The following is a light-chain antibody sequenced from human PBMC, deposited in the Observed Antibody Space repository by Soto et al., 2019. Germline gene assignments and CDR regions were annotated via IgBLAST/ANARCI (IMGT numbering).Light chain of an antibody. CDR3: AVWDDSLHGYV. Sequence: QSVLTQPPSASGTPGQRLTIACSGTSSNIGSNFVNWYRQLPGTAPKLLVHTNSQRPSGVPDRFSGSRSGTSASLAISGLQSDDEADYFCAVWDDSLHGYVFATGTKV. CDR2: TNS. CDR1: SSNIGSNF. J-gene: IGLJ1*01. V-gene: IGLV1-44*01.